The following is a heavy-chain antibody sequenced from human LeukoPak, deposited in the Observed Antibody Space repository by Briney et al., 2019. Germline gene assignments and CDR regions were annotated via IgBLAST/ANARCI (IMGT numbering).Heavy chain of an antibody. D-gene: IGHD3-10*01. V-gene: IGHV3-53*01. CDR2: IYSGATT. CDR3: ARLGDHYHWNLDL. Sequence: GGSLRLSCAASGFTIATKYMNWVRQAPGKGLGWVSIIYSGATTYYADSVRGRFTISRDTSKNTVSLQMNSLRAEDTAVYFCARLGDHYHWNLDLWGRSTLVTVSS. CDR1: GFTIATKY. J-gene: IGHJ2*01.